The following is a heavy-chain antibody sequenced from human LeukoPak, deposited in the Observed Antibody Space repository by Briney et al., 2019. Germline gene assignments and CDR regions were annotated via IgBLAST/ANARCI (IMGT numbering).Heavy chain of an antibody. CDR3: ARPAYSGSYHNYYYYMDV. D-gene: IGHD1-26*01. CDR1: GYSFTSYW. J-gene: IGHJ6*03. V-gene: IGHV5-51*01. Sequence: GESLKISFKGSGYSFTSYWIGWVRQMPGKGLEWMGIIYPGDSDTRYSPSFQGQVTISADKSISTAYLQWSSLKASDTAMYYCARPAYSGSYHNYYYYMDVWGKGTTVTVSS. CDR2: IYPGDSDT.